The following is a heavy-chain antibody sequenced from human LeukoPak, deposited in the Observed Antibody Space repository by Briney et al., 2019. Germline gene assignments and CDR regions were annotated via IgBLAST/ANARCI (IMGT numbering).Heavy chain of an antibody. CDR3: ARDTTYYDFWSGYNWFDP. J-gene: IGHJ5*02. Sequence: GGSLRLSCAASGFTFSSYWMHWVRQAPGKGLVGVSRINTDGSSTSYADSVKGRFTISRDNAKNTLYLQMNSLRAEDTAVYYCARDTTYYDFWSGYNWFDPWGQGTLVTVSS. CDR1: GFTFSSYW. D-gene: IGHD3-3*01. V-gene: IGHV3-74*01. CDR2: INTDGSST.